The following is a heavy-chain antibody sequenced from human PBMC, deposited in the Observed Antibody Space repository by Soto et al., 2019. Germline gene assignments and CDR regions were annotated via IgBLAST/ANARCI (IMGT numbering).Heavy chain of an antibody. CDR3: ARGTGARPDGMDV. Sequence: SLRLSCAASGFTFSRYCMHWVREAPGKGLEWVAVIWYDGSNKYYADSVKGRFTISRDNSKNTLYLQMNSLRAEDTAVYYCARGTGARPDGMDVWGQGATVTVSS. J-gene: IGHJ6*02. D-gene: IGHD2-8*02. CDR1: GFTFSRYC. CDR2: IWYDGSNK. V-gene: IGHV3-33*01.